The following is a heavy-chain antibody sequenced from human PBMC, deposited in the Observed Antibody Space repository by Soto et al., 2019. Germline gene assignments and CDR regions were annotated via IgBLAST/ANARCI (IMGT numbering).Heavy chain of an antibody. D-gene: IGHD6-13*01. CDR2: INPNSGGT. CDR1: GYTSTGYY. CDR3: ASSRRGSWYYFDY. Sequence: GASVKVSCKASGYTSTGYYMHWVRQAPGQGLEWMGWINPNSGGTNYAQKFQGRVTMTRDTSISTAYMELSRLRSDDTAVYYCASSRRGSWYYFDYWGQGTLVTVSS. V-gene: IGHV1-2*02. J-gene: IGHJ4*02.